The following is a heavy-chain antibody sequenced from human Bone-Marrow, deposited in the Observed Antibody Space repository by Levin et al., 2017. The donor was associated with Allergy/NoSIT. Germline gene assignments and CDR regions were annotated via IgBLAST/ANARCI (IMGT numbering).Heavy chain of an antibody. D-gene: IGHD3-10*01. CDR2: ISDNSKTR. J-gene: IGHJ2*01. Sequence: QPGGSLRLSCAASGFTFSSYSMNWVRQAPGKGLEWVSYISDNSKTRYYADSVRGRFTISRDNAENSVYLQMNSLRDEDTAAYYCAREGRGSESSHWYFDLWGRGTLVTVSS. CDR3: AREGRGSESSHWYFDL. V-gene: IGHV3-48*02. CDR1: GFTFSSYS.